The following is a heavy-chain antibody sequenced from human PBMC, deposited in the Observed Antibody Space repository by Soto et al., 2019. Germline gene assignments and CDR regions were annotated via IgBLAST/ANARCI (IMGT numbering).Heavy chain of an antibody. CDR2: IYYSGST. J-gene: IGHJ5*02. Sequence: QLQLQESGPGLVKPSETLSLTCTVSGGSISSSSYYWGWIRQPPGKGLEWIGSIYYSGSTYYNPSLKSRVTISVDTSKNQFTLKLSSVTAADTAVDYCARLDVVDYYGWFDPWGQGTLVTVSS. CDR1: GGSISSSSYY. V-gene: IGHV4-39*01. CDR3: ARLDVVDYYGWFDP. D-gene: IGHD2-2*01.